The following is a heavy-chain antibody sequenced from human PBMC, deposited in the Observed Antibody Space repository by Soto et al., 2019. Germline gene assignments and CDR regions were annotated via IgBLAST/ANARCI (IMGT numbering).Heavy chain of an antibody. J-gene: IGHJ4*02. CDR1: GGSVSSGSYY. Sequence: SETLSLTCTVSGGSVSSGSYYWSWIRQPPGKGLEWIGYIYYSGSTNYNPSLKSRVTISVDTSKNQFSLKLSSVTAADTAVYYCARDPHWGQETLVTVSS. CDR3: ARDPH. CDR2: IYYSGST. V-gene: IGHV4-61*01.